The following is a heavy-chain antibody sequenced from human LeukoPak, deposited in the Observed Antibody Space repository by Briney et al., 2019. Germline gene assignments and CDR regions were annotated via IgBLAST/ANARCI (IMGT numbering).Heavy chain of an antibody. CDR3: ARGQVPTARGYNWFDP. V-gene: IGHV4-34*01. Sequence: SETLSLTCAVYGWSFNDYYWNWIRQPPGKGLEWIGEINARGDTNYNPSLKSRVTISVDTSKKQFSLRLTSLIAAHTPLYYCARGQVPTARGYNWFDPWGQGTLVTVSS. CDR1: GWSFNDYY. CDR2: INARGDT. D-gene: IGHD2-2*01. J-gene: IGHJ5*02.